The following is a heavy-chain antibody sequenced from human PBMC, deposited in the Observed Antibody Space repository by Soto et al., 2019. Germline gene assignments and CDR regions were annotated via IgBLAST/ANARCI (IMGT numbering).Heavy chain of an antibody. D-gene: IGHD3-9*01. CDR3: AKDLVYYDILTGYYIGYGMDV. Sequence: GGSLRLSCAASGFTFSSYAMSWVRQAPGKGLEWVSAISGSGGSTYYADSVKGRFTISRDNSKNTLYLQMNSLRAEDTAVYYCAKDLVYYDILTGYYIGYGMDVWGQGTTVTVSS. CDR2: ISGSGGST. V-gene: IGHV3-23*01. J-gene: IGHJ6*02. CDR1: GFTFSSYA.